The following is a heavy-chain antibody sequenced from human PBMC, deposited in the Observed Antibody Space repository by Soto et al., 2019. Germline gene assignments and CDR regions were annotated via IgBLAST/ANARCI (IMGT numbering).Heavy chain of an antibody. D-gene: IGHD6-13*01. CDR2: INHSGST. CDR1: GGSFSGYY. CDR3: ARGYSSSYHWFDP. J-gene: IGHJ5*02. Sequence: SETLSLTRAVYGGSFSGYYWSWVRQPPGKGLEWIGEINHSGSTNYNPSLKSRVTISVDTSKNQFSLKLSSVTAADTAVYYCARGYSSSYHWFDPWGQGTLVTVSS. V-gene: IGHV4-34*01.